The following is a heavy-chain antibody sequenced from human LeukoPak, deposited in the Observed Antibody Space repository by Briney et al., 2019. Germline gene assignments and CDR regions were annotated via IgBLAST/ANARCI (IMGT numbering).Heavy chain of an antibody. Sequence: SQTLSLTCTVSGGSISSGDYYWSWIRQPPGKGLEWIGYIYYSGSTYYNPSLKSRATISVDTSKNQFSLKLSSVTAADTAVYYCVPLGPDSSGVTRDYFDYWGQGTLVTVSS. CDR1: GGSISSGDYY. D-gene: IGHD3-22*01. J-gene: IGHJ4*02. CDR2: IYYSGST. CDR3: VPLGPDSSGVTRDYFDY. V-gene: IGHV4-30-4*08.